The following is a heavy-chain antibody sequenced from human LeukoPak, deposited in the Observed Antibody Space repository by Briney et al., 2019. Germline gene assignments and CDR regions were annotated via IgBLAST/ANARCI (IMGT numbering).Heavy chain of an antibody. D-gene: IGHD3-3*01. V-gene: IGHV3-23*01. CDR2: IGGSGGST. J-gene: IGHJ5*02. CDR3: AKTGYDFWSGYYNWFDP. CDR1: GFTFSSYA. Sequence: GGSLRLSCAASGFTFSSYAMSWVRQAPGKGLEWVSAIGGSGGSTYYADSVKGRFTISRDNSKNTLYLQMNSLRAEDTAVYYCAKTGYDFWSGYYNWFDPWGQGTLVTVSS.